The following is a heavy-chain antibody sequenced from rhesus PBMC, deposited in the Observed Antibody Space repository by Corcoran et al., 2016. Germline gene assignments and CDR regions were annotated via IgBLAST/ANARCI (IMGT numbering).Heavy chain of an antibody. CDR3: AKVGDGITVDY. D-gene: IGHD3-3*01. V-gene: IGHV3S25*01. CDR1: GFTFSSYG. CDR2: ISSGGGST. J-gene: IGHJ4*01. Sequence: EVQLVESGGGLVQPGGSLSLSCAASGFTFSSYGMYWVGQAQGKGLEWISAISSGGGSTYYAASVKGRFTISRDNSKNTLSLQRNSLRAEDTAVYYCAKVGDGITVDYWGQGVLVTVSS.